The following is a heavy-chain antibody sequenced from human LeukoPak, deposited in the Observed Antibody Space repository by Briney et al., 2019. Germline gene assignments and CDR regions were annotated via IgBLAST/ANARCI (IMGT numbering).Heavy chain of an antibody. V-gene: IGHV1-2*02. D-gene: IGHD3-16*02. CDR2: INPNSGGT. CDR1: GYTFTGYY. CDR3: GRANMITFGGVIVRGPGDY. J-gene: IGHJ4*02. Sequence: ASVKVSCKASGYTFTGYYMHWVRQAPGQGLGWMGWINPNSGGTNYAQKFQGRVTMTRDTSISTAYMELSRLRSDDTAVYYCGRANMITFGGVIVRGPGDYWGQGTLVTVSS.